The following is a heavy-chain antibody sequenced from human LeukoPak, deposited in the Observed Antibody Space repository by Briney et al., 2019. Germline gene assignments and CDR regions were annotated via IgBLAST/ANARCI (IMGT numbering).Heavy chain of an antibody. CDR3: VRLRFSGGNPFDY. CDR2: VHHSGTT. Sequence: SETLSLTCTVAGGSISTSSYFWVWVRQPPGEGLAWIGSVHHSGTTFYNSSLKSRVTISGDTSKNQFSLKLTSVTAADTAVYYCVRLRFSGGNPFDYWGQGTLVTVSS. V-gene: IGHV4-39*01. CDR1: GGSISTSSYF. D-gene: IGHD3-16*01. J-gene: IGHJ4*02.